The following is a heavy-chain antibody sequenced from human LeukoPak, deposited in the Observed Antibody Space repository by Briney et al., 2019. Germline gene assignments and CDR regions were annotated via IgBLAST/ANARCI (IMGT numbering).Heavy chain of an antibody. CDR3: ARDRRRDLLHAFDI. J-gene: IGHJ3*02. CDR2: IDYSGST. CDR1: GGTISRYY. V-gene: IGHV4-59*01. D-gene: IGHD1-26*01. Sequence: SETLSLTCTVSGGTISRYYWSWIRQPPGKGLEWIAYIDYSGSTNYNPPLKSRFTISLDASKNQFSLKLSSVTAADTAVYYCARDRRRDLLHAFDIWGQGTMVTVSS.